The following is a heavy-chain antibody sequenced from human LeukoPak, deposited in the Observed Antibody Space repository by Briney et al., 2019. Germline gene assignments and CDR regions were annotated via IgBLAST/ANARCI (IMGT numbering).Heavy chain of an antibody. D-gene: IGHD5-24*01. V-gene: IGHV1-69*05. J-gene: IGHJ5*02. CDR3: ARDQWLQSESKKWFDP. CDR2: IIPIFGTA. CDR1: GGTFSSYA. Sequence: ASVKVSCKASGGTFSSYAISWVRQAPGQGLEWMGGIIPIFGTANYAQKFQGRVTITTDESTSTAYMELSSLRSEDTAVYYCARDQWLQSESKKWFDPWGQGTLVTVSS.